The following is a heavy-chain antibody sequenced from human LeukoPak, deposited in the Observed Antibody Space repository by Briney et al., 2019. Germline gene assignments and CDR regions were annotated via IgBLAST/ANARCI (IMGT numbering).Heavy chain of an antibody. CDR1: GYTFTSHG. CDR2: ISAYNGNT. D-gene: IGHD3-22*01. V-gene: IGHV1-18*01. CDR3: ARDPPPAYYYDSSGYYYFDY. J-gene: IGHJ4*02. Sequence: ASVKVSCKASGYTFTSHGISWVRQAPGQGLEWMGWISAYNGNTNYAQKLQGRVTMTTDTSTSTAYMELRSLRSDDTAVYYCARDPPPAYYYDSSGYYYFDYWGQGTLVTVSS.